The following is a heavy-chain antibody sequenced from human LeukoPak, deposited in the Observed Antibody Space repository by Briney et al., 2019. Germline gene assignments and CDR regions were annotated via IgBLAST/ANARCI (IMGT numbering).Heavy chain of an antibody. J-gene: IGHJ6*02. Sequence: GGPLKLSCAASGFTFSSYSMNWVRQAPGKGLEWVSSISSSSSYIYYADSVKGRFTISRDNAKNSLYLQMNSLRAEDTAVYYCARVDQVRGYYYGMDVWGQGTTVTVSS. CDR2: ISSSSSYI. V-gene: IGHV3-21*01. CDR1: GFTFSSYS. CDR3: ARVDQVRGYYYGMDV. D-gene: IGHD3-10*01.